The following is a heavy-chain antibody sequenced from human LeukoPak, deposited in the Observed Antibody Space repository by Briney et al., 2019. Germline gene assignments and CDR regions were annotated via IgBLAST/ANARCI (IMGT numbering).Heavy chain of an antibody. CDR3: ARDGGARSFTNGLNWFDP. Sequence: ETLSLTCLVSGGSLRGQHWNWIRQPPGKGLEWIGYIFSSGNTNSNSSLRSRLTLSLDASKNQFSLKLKSVTAADMVVYYCARDGGARSFTNGLNWFDPWGQGILVTVSS. V-gene: IGHV4-59*11. CDR1: GGSLRGQH. CDR2: IFSSGNT. D-gene: IGHD2-8*01. J-gene: IGHJ5*02.